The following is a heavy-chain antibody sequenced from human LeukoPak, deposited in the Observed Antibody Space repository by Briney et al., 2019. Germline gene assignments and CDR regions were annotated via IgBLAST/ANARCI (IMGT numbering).Heavy chain of an antibody. CDR3: ARTLERSYYFDY. CDR2: IIPIFGTA. CDR1: GGTFSSYA. J-gene: IGHJ4*02. V-gene: IGHV1-69*13. D-gene: IGHD1-26*01. Sequence: GASVKVSCKASGGTFSSYAISWVRQAAGQGLEWMGVIIPIFGTANYAQKFQGRVTITADESTSTAYMELSSLRSEDTAVYYCARTLERSYYFDYWGQGTLVTVSS.